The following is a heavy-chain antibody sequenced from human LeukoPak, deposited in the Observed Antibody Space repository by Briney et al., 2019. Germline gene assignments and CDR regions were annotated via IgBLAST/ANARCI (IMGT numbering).Heavy chain of an antibody. Sequence: GGSLRLSCAASGFTFSSYSMNWVRQAPGKGLEWVSSISSSSSYIYYADSVKGRFTISRDNAKNSLYLQMNSLRAEDTAVYYCATQFIGTTGTITDYWGQGTLVTVSS. CDR1: GFTFSSYS. J-gene: IGHJ4*02. CDR3: ATQFIGTTGTITDY. CDR2: ISSSSSYI. V-gene: IGHV3-21*01. D-gene: IGHD1-1*01.